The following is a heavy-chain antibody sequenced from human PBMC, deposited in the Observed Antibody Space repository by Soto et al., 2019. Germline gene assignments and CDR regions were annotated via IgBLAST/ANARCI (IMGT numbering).Heavy chain of an antibody. CDR2: INPSGGST. J-gene: IGHJ4*02. D-gene: IGHD3-16*02. CDR3: ARDFRSGYDYIWGSYQTQNDY. Sequence: ASVKVSCKASGYTFTSYYMHWVRQAPGQGLEWMGIINPSGGSTSYAQKFQGRVTMTRDTSTSTVYMELSSLRSEDTAVYYCARDFRSGYDYIWGSYQTQNDYWGQGTLVTVSS. V-gene: IGHV1-46*03. CDR1: GYTFTSYY.